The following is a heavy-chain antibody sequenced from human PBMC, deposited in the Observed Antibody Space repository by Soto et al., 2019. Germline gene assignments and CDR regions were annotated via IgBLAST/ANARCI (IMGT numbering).Heavy chain of an antibody. CDR2: ISYDGSNK. V-gene: IGHV3-30-3*01. Sequence: QVQLVESGGGVVQPGRPLRLSCAASGFTFSSYAMHWVRQAPGKGLEWVAVISYDGSNKYYADSVKGRFTISRDNSKNTLYLQMNSLRAEDTAVYYCAREILGATRGYFQHWGQGTLVTVSS. J-gene: IGHJ1*01. D-gene: IGHD1-26*01. CDR3: AREILGATRGYFQH. CDR1: GFTFSSYA.